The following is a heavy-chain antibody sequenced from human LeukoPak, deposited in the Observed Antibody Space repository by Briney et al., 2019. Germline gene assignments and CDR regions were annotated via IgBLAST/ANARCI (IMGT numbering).Heavy chain of an antibody. Sequence: GGSLRLSCAASGITFSSYSMNWVRQAPGKGLECVSYISSSSTTIYYADSVQGRFTISRDNAKNSLYLQMNSLRAEDTAVYYCTRDEGVRTYYYGSGTAGEFDPWGQGTLVTVSS. CDR2: ISSSSTTI. CDR1: GITFSSYS. CDR3: TRDEGVRTYYYGSGTAGEFDP. D-gene: IGHD3-10*01. J-gene: IGHJ5*02. V-gene: IGHV3-48*01.